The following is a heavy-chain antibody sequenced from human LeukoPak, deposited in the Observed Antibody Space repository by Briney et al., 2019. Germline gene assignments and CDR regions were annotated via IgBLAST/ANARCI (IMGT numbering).Heavy chain of an antibody. J-gene: IGHJ4*02. CDR1: GGSVSSGDYY. Sequence: PSETLSLTCILSGGSVSSGDYYWSWIRQPPGKGLEWIGYTSYSGSTNYNPSLKSRITISIDTSKNQFFLKFSSVTAADTAVYFCASGRGYSGSFFYYFDSWGQGTLATVSS. CDR2: TSYSGST. CDR3: ASGRGYSGSFFYYFDS. V-gene: IGHV4-61*08. D-gene: IGHD1-26*01.